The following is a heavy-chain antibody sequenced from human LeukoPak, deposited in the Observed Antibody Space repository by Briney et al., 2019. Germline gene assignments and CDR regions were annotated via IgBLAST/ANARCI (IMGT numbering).Heavy chain of an antibody. J-gene: IGHJ5*02. D-gene: IGHD4-17*01. CDR3: ARDRVTTPGWFDP. CDR1: GFTVSSNY. CDR2: IYSGGST. V-gene: IGHV3-53*01. Sequence: GGSLRLSCAASGFTVSSNYMSWVRQAPGKGLEWVSVIYSGGSTYYADSVKGRFTISRDNSKNTLYLQMNSLRDEDTAVYYCARDRVTTPGWFDPWGQGTLVTVSS.